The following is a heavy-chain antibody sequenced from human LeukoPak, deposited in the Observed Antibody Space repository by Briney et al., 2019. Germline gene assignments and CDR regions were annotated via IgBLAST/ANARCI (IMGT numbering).Heavy chain of an antibody. D-gene: IGHD1-26*01. CDR3: ARIVGATFDY. CDR1: GGSISSYY. V-gene: IGHV4-59*01. Sequence: SSETLSLTCTVSGGSISSYYWSWIRQPPGKGLEWVGYIYYSGSTNYNPSLKSRVTISVDTSKNQFSLKLSSVTAADTAVYYCARIVGATFDYWGQGILVTVSS. CDR2: IYYSGST. J-gene: IGHJ4*02.